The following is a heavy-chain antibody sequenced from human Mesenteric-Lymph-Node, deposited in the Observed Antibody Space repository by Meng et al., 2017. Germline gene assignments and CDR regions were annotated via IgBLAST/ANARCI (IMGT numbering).Heavy chain of an antibody. Sequence: LRLSCAISGDSVSSKTATWNWIRQSPSRGLVCLVRTYYRSKWFIDYSESVKSRIVVNPDTSKNQFSLQLNSVTPEDTAVYYCARDPPGSLSVFDVWGQGTLVTVSS. D-gene: IGHD1-26*01. CDR2: TYYRSKWFI. CDR3: ARDPPGSLSVFDV. CDR1: GDSVSSKTAT. V-gene: IGHV6-1*01. J-gene: IGHJ3*01.